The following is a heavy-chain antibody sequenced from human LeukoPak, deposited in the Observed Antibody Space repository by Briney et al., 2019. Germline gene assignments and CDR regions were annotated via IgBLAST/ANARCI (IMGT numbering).Heavy chain of an antibody. J-gene: IGHJ4*02. D-gene: IGHD3-3*01. CDR3: ARGAAYYDFWSGYLPAPNFDY. CDR2: INHSGST. CDR1: GGSFSGYY. V-gene: IGHV4-34*01. Sequence: SETLSLTCAVYGGSFSGYYWSWIRQPPGKGLEWIGEINHSGSTNYNPSLKSRVTISVDTSKNQFSLKLSSVTAADTAVYYCARGAAYYDFWSGYLPAPNFDYWGQGTLVTVSS.